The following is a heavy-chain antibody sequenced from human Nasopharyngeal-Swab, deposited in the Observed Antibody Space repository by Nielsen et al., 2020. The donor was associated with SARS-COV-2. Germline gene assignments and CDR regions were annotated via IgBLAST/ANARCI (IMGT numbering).Heavy chain of an antibody. J-gene: IGHJ4*01. V-gene: IGHV3-21*01. Sequence: GESLKISCAASGFSFSASSMSWVRRAPGKGLEWVSSISIGNSYILYADSVKGRFTISRDNVRESLFLQMNSLTADDTAVYYCARVRYYGSGDYRPHYFDFWGHGTLVTVSS. D-gene: IGHD3-10*01. CDR1: GFSFSASS. CDR3: ARVRYYGSGDYRPHYFDF. CDR2: ISIGNSYI.